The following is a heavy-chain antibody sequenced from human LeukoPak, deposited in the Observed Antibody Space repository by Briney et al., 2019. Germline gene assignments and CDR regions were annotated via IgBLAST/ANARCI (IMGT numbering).Heavy chain of an antibody. D-gene: IGHD4-17*01. Sequence: ASVKVSCKASGYTFTTYGISWVRQAPGQGLEWMGWINPNSGGTNYAQKFQGRVTMTRDTSISTAYMELSRLRSDDTAVYYCARDCYGDYYYYYCMDVWGQGTTVTVSS. CDR3: ARDCYGDYYYYYCMDV. CDR2: INPNSGGT. CDR1: GYTFTTYG. V-gene: IGHV1-2*02. J-gene: IGHJ6*02.